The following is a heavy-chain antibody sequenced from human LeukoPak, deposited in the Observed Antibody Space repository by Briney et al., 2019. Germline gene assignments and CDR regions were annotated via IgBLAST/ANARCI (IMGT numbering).Heavy chain of an antibody. CDR3: ARRLTQYDCFDP. CDR1: GDSVSSNGVT. J-gene: IGHJ5*02. D-gene: IGHD2-2*01. CDR2: TYYRSTWYN. Sequence: SQTLSLTCAISGDSVSSNGVTWNWIRQSPSRGLEWLGRTYYRSTWYNDYAVSVRGRITVNPDTSKNQFSLHLNSVTPEDTAVYYCARRLTQYDCFDPWGQGILVTVSS. V-gene: IGHV6-1*01.